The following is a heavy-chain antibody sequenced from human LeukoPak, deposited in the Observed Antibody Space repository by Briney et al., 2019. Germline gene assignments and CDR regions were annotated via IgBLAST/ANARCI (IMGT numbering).Heavy chain of an antibody. D-gene: IGHD3-10*01. CDR3: ARGGSAYDAFDI. V-gene: IGHV4-59*01. Sequence: PETLSHTSTVPGGSISSYNWSWSRQPPRKGLEWMGQIYYSGGANYTPSLKSRVTISVDASKNQFSLKLSSVTAADTAVYYCARGGSAYDAFDIWGQGTMVTVSS. CDR1: GGSISSYN. J-gene: IGHJ3*02. CDR2: IYYSGGA.